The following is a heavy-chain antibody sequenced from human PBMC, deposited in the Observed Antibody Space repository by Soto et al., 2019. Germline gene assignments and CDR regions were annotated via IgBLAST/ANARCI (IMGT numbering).Heavy chain of an antibody. D-gene: IGHD2-21*01. J-gene: IGHJ4*02. Sequence: EVQLLASGGGLVQPGGSLRLSCAASGFTFSDRSMDWVRQAPAKGLDWVGRARTKANSYMTEYAASVKGRFTISREDSKNSLELQMNGLSTEDTAVYYCTRDAPPCGGGYCYFGSWGQRSLVTVS. V-gene: IGHV3-72*01. CDR3: TRDAPPCGGGYCYFGS. CDR1: GFTFSDRS. CDR2: ARTKANSYMT.